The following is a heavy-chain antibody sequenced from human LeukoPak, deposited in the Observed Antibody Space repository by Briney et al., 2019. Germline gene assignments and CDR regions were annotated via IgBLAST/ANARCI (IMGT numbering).Heavy chain of an antibody. J-gene: IGHJ5*02. Sequence: ASVKVSCKASGGTFSSYAISWVRQAPGQGLEWMGGIIPIFGTANYAQKFQGRVTITADESTSTAYMELSSLRSEDTAVYYCARERTPQSADNWFDPWGQGTLVTVSS. D-gene: IGHD1-14*01. CDR1: GGTFSSYA. CDR2: IIPIFGTA. V-gene: IGHV1-69*13. CDR3: ARERTPQSADNWFDP.